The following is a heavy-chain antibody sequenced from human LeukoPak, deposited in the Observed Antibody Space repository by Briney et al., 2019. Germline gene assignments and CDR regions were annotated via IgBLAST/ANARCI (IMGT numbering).Heavy chain of an antibody. V-gene: IGHV3-7*01. D-gene: IGHD1-26*01. J-gene: IGHJ4*02. Sequence: PGGSLRLSCAASGFTFSSYAMSWVRQAPGKGLEWVANIKVDGSEKNYVDSVKGRLTISRDNAKNSLYLQMNSLRVEDTAVYYCAREIPGGATTLDYWGQGTLVTVSS. CDR2: IKVDGSEK. CDR1: GFTFSSYA. CDR3: AREIPGGATTLDY.